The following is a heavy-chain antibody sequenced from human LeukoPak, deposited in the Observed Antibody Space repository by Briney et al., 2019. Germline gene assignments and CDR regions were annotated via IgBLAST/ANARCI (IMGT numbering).Heavy chain of an antibody. CDR1: GGSISSTSYY. CDR3: ARRHCSGGSCYPENWFDP. D-gene: IGHD2-15*01. V-gene: IGHV4-61*05. J-gene: IGHJ5*02. Sequence: SETLSLTCTVSGGSISSTSYYWSWIRQPPGKGLEWIGYIYYSGSTNYNPSLKSRVTISVDTSKNQFSLKLSSVTAADTAVYYCARRHCSGGSCYPENWFDPWGQGTLVTVSS. CDR2: IYYSGST.